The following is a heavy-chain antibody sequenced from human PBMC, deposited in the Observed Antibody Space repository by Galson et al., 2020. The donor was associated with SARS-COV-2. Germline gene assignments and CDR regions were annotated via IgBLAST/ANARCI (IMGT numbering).Heavy chain of an antibody. J-gene: IGHJ4*02. D-gene: IGHD3-10*01. Sequence: SETLSLTCAVSGGSISSGGYSWSWIRQPPGKGLEWIGYIYHSGGTYYNPSLKSRVTISVDRSKNQFSLKLSSVTAADTAVYYCARSSGSYYLFDYWGQGTLVTVSS. CDR1: GGSISSGGYS. CDR3: ARSSGSYYLFDY. CDR2: IYHSGGT. V-gene: IGHV4-30-2*01.